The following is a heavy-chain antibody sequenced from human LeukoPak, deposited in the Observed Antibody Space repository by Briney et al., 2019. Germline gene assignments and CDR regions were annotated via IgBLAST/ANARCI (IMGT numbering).Heavy chain of an antibody. CDR1: GYSISSGYY. J-gene: IGHJ2*01. CDR3: ARSRGLTSRNWYFDL. V-gene: IGHV4-38-2*01. Sequence: SETLSLTCAVSGYSISSGYYWGWIRQPAGKGLEWIGRIYTSGSTNYNPSLKSRVTISVDTSKNQFSLKLSSVTAADTAVYYCARSRGLTSRNWYFDLWGRGTLVTVSS. D-gene: IGHD1-14*01. CDR2: IYTSGST.